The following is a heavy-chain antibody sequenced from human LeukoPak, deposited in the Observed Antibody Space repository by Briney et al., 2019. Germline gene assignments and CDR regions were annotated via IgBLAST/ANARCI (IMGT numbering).Heavy chain of an antibody. CDR2: FDPEDGET. D-gene: IGHD6-19*01. Sequence: ASVKVSCKVSGYTLTELSMHWVRQAPGKGLEWMGGFDPEDGETIYAQKFQGRVTMTEDTSTDTAYMELSSLRSEDTAVYYCATLRQWLAQFDYWGQGTLVTASS. CDR3: ATLRQWLAQFDY. J-gene: IGHJ4*02. V-gene: IGHV1-24*01. CDR1: GYTLTELS.